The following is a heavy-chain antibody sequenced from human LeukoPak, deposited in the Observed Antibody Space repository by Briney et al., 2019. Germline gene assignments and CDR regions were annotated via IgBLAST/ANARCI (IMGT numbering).Heavy chain of an antibody. CDR2: INTGNGNT. CDR1: GYTFTDYA. CDR3: ARDRVVGLAPFDP. V-gene: IGHV1-3*04. Sequence: ASVKVSCKASGYTFTDYAMHWVRQAPGQRLEWMGWINTGNGNTRYSEKFQGRVTITMDTSASTAYMELSSLRSEDTAVYYCARDRVVGLAPFDPWRQGTLVTVSS. J-gene: IGHJ5*02. D-gene: IGHD2-15*01.